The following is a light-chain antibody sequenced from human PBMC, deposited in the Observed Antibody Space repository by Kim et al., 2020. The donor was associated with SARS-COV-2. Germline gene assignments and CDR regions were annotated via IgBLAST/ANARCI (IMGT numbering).Light chain of an antibody. Sequence: LGQTVRITCQGHSLRSYYASWYQQKPGQAPVLVIYDKNNRPSGIPDRFSGSSSGNTASLTITGAQAEDEADYYCNSRDSSGNHLVFGGGTQLTVL. CDR2: DKN. V-gene: IGLV3-19*01. J-gene: IGLJ2*01. CDR3: NSRDSSGNHLV. CDR1: SLRSYY.